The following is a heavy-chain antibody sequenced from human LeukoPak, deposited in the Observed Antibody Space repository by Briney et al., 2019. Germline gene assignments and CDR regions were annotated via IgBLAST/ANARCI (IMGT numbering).Heavy chain of an antibody. CDR3: ARGRYSSRWFDY. CDR1: GSTFSSYS. J-gene: IGHJ5*01. Sequence: GGSLRLSCAASGSTFSSYSMNWVRQAPGKGLEWVSYISSSGTSRYNADSVKGRFTIFRDNAKNSVYLQMNSLRAEDTAVYYCARGRYSSRWFDYWGQGSLVTVSS. CDR2: ISSSGTSR. V-gene: IGHV3-48*04. D-gene: IGHD6-13*01.